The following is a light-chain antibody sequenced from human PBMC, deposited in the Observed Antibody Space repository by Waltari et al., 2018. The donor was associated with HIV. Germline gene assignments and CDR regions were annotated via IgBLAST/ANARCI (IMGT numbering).Light chain of an antibody. J-gene: IGLJ3*02. V-gene: IGLV2-14*01. CDR2: EVS. CDR3: SSYTSSSTWV. Sequence: QSVLTQPAAVSGSPGQSITISCTGTSSDGGGYNYVPWYQQHPGKAPKLMIYEVSNRPSGVSNRFSGSKSGNTASLTISGLQAEDEADYYCSSYTSSSTWVFGGGTKLTVL. CDR1: SSDGGGYNY.